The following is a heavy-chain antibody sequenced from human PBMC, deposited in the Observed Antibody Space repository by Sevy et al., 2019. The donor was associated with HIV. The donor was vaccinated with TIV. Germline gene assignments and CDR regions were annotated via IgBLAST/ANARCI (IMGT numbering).Heavy chain of an antibody. CDR1: GFTFSSYS. V-gene: IGHV3-21*01. D-gene: IGHD2-2*01. Sequence: GSLRLSCAASGFTFSSYSMNWVRQAPGKGLEWVSSISSSSSYIYYADSVKGRFTISRDNAKNSLYLQMNSLRAEDTAVYYCARSGEYCSSTSCYADYYGMDVWGQGTTVTVSS. CDR3: ARSGEYCSSTSCYADYYGMDV. CDR2: ISSSSSYI. J-gene: IGHJ6*02.